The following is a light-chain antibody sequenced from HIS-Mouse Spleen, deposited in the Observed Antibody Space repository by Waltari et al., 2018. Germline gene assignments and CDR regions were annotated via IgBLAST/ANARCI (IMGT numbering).Light chain of an antibody. J-gene: IGLJ2*01. CDR1: ELPKKY. V-gene: IGLV3-10*01. CDR2: EDS. CDR3: YSTDSSGNHRV. Sequence: SYELTQPPSVSVSPRQTPRLTRSGYELPKKYAYWYQQKSGQAPVLVIYEDSKRPYGIPERFSGSSSGTMATLTISGAQVEDEADYYCYSTDSSGNHRVFGGGTKLTVL.